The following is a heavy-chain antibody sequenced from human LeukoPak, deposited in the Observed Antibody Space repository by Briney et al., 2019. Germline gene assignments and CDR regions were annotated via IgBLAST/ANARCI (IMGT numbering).Heavy chain of an antibody. CDR3: ARLLRGSSSSSFDY. D-gene: IGHD6-6*01. CDR2: IYHSGST. J-gene: IGHJ4*02. CDR1: AYSISSGYF. V-gene: IGHV4-38-2*01. Sequence: SETLSLTCAVSAYSISSGYFCGWIRQPPGKGLEWIGSIYHSGSTYYNPSLKSRVTISVDTSKNQFSLKLSSVTAADTAVYYCARLLRGSSSSSFDYWGQGALVTVSS.